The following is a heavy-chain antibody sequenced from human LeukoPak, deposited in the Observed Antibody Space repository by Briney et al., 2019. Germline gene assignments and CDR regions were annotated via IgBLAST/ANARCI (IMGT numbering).Heavy chain of an antibody. V-gene: IGHV4-4*02. CDR2: IYHSGST. CDR3: ARGLEWGDGFDI. Sequence: PSGTLSLTCAVSGGSISSSNWWSWVRQPPGKGLEWIGEIYHSGSTNYNPSLKSRVTISVDTSKNHFSLELTSVTAADTAVYYCARGLEWGDGFDIWGQGTMVTVSP. D-gene: IGHD1-1*01. CDR1: GGSISSSNW. J-gene: IGHJ3*02.